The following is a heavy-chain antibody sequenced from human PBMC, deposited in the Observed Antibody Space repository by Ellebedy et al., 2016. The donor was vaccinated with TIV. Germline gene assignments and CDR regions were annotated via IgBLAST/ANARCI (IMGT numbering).Heavy chain of an antibody. CDR1: GYSFTNYW. CDR3: ARRPDTAVDY. CDR2: IYPRASDT. V-gene: IGHV5-51*01. Sequence: GESLKISCKGSGYSFTNYWIGWVRQTPGKGLEWVGIIYPRASDTRYSPSFQGQVTISNDKSISTAYLQWSSLKASDTAMYYCARRPDTAVDYWGQGTLVTVSS. D-gene: IGHD5-18*01. J-gene: IGHJ4*02.